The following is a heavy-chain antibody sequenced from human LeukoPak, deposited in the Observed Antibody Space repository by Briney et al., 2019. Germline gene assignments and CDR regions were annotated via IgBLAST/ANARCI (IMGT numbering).Heavy chain of an antibody. D-gene: IGHD6-19*01. CDR1: GFTFSSFG. Sequence: PGGSLRLSCAASGFTFSSFGMSWVRQAPGQGLEWVSSLDGSGGYTYHADSVKGRFTISRGNSKNTLYLQMNSLRAEDTATYYCASRRARGWPFESWGQGTLVTVSS. J-gene: IGHJ4*02. CDR3: ASRRARGWPFES. V-gene: IGHV3-23*01. CDR2: LDGSGGYT.